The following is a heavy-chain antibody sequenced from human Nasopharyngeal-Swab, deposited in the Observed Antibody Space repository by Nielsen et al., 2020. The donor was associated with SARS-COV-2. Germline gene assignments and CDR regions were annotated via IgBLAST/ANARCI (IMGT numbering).Heavy chain of an antibody. CDR2: IYYSGST. V-gene: IGHV4-59*01. CDR3: ARGANWRSGYFDY. J-gene: IGHJ4*02. CDR1: GGSISSYY. Sequence: SETLSLTCTVSGGSISSYYWSWIRQPPGKGLEWIGYIYYSGSTNYNPSLKSRVTISVDTSKTQFSLKLGSVTAADTAVYYCARGANWRSGYFDYWGPGTPVTVSS. D-gene: IGHD1-1*01.